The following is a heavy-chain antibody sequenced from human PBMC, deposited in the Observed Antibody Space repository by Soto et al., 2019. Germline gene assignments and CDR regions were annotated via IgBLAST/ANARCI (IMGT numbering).Heavy chain of an antibody. D-gene: IGHD3-16*01. CDR2: INQSGST. J-gene: IGHJ4*02. CDR3: ARGLNYVVY. CDR1: GGSFSGYY. V-gene: IGHV4-34*01. Sequence: SETLSLTCAVYGGSFSGYYWSWLRQPPGKGLEWIGEINQSGSTNYNPSLKSRVTISIDTSKNQFSLKVSSVTAADTAVYYCARGLNYVVYWGQGTLVTVSS.